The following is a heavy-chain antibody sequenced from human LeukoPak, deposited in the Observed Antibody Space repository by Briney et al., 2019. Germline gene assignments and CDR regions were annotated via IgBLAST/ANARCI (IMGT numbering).Heavy chain of an antibody. CDR3: ARKNGRGYFDY. J-gene: IGHJ4*02. V-gene: IGHV4-59*08. CDR1: GGSISSYY. Sequence: SETLSLTCTVSGGSISSYYWSWIRQPPGKGLEWIGYIYYSGSTNYNPSLKSRVTISVDTSKNQFSLRLNSVTAADTAVYYCARKNGRGYFDYWGQGTLITVSS. CDR2: IYYSGST. D-gene: IGHD2-15*01.